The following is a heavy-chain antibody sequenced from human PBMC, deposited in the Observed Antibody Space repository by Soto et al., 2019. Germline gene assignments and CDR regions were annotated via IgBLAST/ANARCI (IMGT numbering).Heavy chain of an antibody. CDR2: ISGSGGST. J-gene: IGHJ4*02. Sequence: GGSLRLSCAASGFTFSSYAMSWVRQAPGKGLEWVSAISGSGGSTYYADSVKGRFTISRDNSKNTLYLQMNSLRAEDTAVYYCAKDLEPPGYYDFWSGYSSPLYYFDYWGQGTLVTVSS. V-gene: IGHV3-23*01. D-gene: IGHD3-3*01. CDR1: GFTFSSYA. CDR3: AKDLEPPGYYDFWSGYSSPLYYFDY.